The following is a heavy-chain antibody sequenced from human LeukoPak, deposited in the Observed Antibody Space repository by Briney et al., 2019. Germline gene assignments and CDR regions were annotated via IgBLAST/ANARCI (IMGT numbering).Heavy chain of an antibody. CDR3: ARHARGLATRPYYFDS. J-gene: IGHJ4*02. D-gene: IGHD3-3*02. V-gene: IGHV4-39*01. CDR2: IYNSGTT. Sequence: SETLSLTCTVPSGSIRSNSYYWGWIRQPPGKGLEWIGTIYNSGTTYYSPSLKSRVTLAIDTSKNQFSLKVNSVTAADTAIYYCARHARGLATRPYYFDSWGQGTLVTVSS. CDR1: SGSIRSNSYY.